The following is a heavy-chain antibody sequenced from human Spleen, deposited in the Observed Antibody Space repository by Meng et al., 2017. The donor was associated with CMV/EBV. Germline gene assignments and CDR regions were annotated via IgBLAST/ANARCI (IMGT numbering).Heavy chain of an antibody. CDR2: ISSSSSYI. V-gene: IGHV3-21*01. CDR1: GFTFSSYA. CDR3: ARDRERYCSSTSCYMSFDP. Sequence: GESLKISCAASGFTFSSYAMHWVRQAPGKGLEWVSSISSSSSYIYYADSVKGRFTISRDNAKNSLYLQMNSLRAEDTAVYYCARDRERYCSSTSCYMSFDPWGQGTLVTVSS. J-gene: IGHJ5*02. D-gene: IGHD2-2*02.